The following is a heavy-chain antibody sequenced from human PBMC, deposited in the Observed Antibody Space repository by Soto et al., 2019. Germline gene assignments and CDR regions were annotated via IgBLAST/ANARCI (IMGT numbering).Heavy chain of an antibody. V-gene: IGHV4-61*01. Sequence: SETLSLTCMVSGGSVSSQTHFWTWIRQAPGKGLEWIGYVYYSGITSFNPSLKSRVTISADTSNNQIFLSLTSVTAADTAVYYCAREDMSGTYYFDSWGQGTLVTVSS. J-gene: IGHJ4*02. CDR2: VYYSGIT. CDR1: GGSVSSQTHF. D-gene: IGHD1-26*01. CDR3: AREDMSGTYYFDS.